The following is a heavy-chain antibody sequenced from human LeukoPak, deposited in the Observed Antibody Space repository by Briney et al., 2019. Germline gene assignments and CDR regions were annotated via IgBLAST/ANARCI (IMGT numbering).Heavy chain of an antibody. CDR3: AKDLSGIMITFGGVIVPGAFDI. J-gene: IGHJ3*02. Sequence: QSGGSLRLSCAASGFTFSSYAMSWVRQASGKGLEWVSIISGSGGSINYADSVKGRFTMSRDNSKNTVYLQMNSLRAEDTAVYYCAKDLSGIMITFGGVIVPGAFDIRGQGTMVTVSS. CDR1: GFTFSSYA. CDR2: ISGSGGSI. V-gene: IGHV3-23*01. D-gene: IGHD3-16*02.